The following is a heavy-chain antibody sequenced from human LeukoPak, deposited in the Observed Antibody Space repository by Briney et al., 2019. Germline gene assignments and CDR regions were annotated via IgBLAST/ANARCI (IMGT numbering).Heavy chain of an antibody. Sequence: GGSLRRSGAASGFTFSSYAMHWVRQAPGKGLEWVAVISYDGSNKYYADSVKGRFTISRDNSKNTLYLQMNSLRAEDTAVYYCAREPPSTGPRPNNGDYEYWGQGTLVTVSS. CDR3: AREPPSTGPRPNNGDYEY. CDR2: ISYDGSNK. CDR1: GFTFSSYA. D-gene: IGHD4-17*01. J-gene: IGHJ4*02. V-gene: IGHV3-30*04.